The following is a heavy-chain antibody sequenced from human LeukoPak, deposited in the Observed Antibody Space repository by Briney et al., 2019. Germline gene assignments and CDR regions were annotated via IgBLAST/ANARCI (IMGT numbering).Heavy chain of an antibody. J-gene: IGHJ4*02. D-gene: IGHD3-10*01. CDR2: IYTSGST. CDR3: ARAILYYGSVNIDY. Sequence: SQTLSLTCTVSGGSISSGSYYWSWIRQPAGKGLAWIGRIYTSGSTNYNPSLKSRVTISVDTSKNQFSLKLSSVTAADTAVYYCARAILYYGSVNIDYWGQGTLVTVSS. CDR1: GGSISSGSYY. V-gene: IGHV4-61*02.